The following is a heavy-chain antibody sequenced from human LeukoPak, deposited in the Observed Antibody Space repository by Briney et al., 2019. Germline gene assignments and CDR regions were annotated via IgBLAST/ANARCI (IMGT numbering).Heavy chain of an antibody. CDR2: ISTDNGNT. CDR3: ARGYSYGYGPLDY. Sequence: ASVKVSCKTSGYSFTSYGINWVRQAPGQGLEWMGWISTDNGNTDYAPNLQGRVTMTTDTSTSTAYMELRSLRSDDTAVYYCARGYSYGYGPLDYWGQGTLVTVSA. J-gene: IGHJ4*02. V-gene: IGHV1-18*01. D-gene: IGHD5-18*01. CDR1: GYSFTSYG.